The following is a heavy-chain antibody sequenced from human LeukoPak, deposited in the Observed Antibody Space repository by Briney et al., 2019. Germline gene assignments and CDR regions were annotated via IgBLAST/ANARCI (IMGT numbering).Heavy chain of an antibody. D-gene: IGHD6-19*01. V-gene: IGHV3-21*01. CDR1: GFTFSSYS. CDR2: ISSSSSYI. J-gene: IGHJ4*02. CDR3: ASPTCIPVVREQPNDY. Sequence: GGSLRLSCAASGFTFSSYSMNWVRQAPGKGLEWVSSISSSSSYIYYADSVKGRFTISRDNAKNSLYLQMNSLRAEDTPVYYCASPTCIPVVREQPNDYWGQGTLVTVSS.